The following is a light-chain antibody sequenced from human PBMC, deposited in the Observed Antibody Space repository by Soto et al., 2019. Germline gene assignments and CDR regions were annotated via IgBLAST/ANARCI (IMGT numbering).Light chain of an antibody. V-gene: IGKV3-15*01. J-gene: IGKJ2*01. CDR1: QSVSSN. CDR2: GAS. Sequence: EIVMTQSPATLSVSPGERSTLSCRASQSVSSNLAWYQQKPGPAPMLLIYGASTRATGIPARLSGSGSGTEFPHTISSLQSEDFAVYYCQQYNNWPPYTFGQGTKLEIK. CDR3: QQYNNWPPYT.